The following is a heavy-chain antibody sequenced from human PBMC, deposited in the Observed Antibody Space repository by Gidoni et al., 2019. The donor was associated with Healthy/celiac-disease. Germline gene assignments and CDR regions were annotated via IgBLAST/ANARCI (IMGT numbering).Heavy chain of an antibody. Sequence: QVQLVQSGAEVKKPGASVKVSCKASGYTFTSYAMHWVRQAPGQRLEWMGWINAGNGNTKYSQKFQGRVTITRDTSASTAYMELSSLRSEDTAVYYCARGSYSSSSVYYYGMDVWGQGTTVTVSS. D-gene: IGHD6-6*01. CDR3: ARGSYSSSSVYYYGMDV. J-gene: IGHJ6*02. V-gene: IGHV1-3*01. CDR2: INAGNGNT. CDR1: GYTFTSYA.